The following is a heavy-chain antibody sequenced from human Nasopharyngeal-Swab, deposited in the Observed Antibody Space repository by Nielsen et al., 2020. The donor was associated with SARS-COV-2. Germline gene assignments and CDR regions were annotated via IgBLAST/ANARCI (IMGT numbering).Heavy chain of an antibody. CDR2: MNPNSGNT. CDR3: ARDTEGARGYSYGCDY. Sequence: ASVKVSCKASGYTFTSSDINWVRQATGQGLEWMGWMNPNSGNTGYAQKFKGRVTMTRNTSISTGYMELSGLRFEDTAVYYCARDTEGARGYSYGCDYWGQGTLVTVSS. CDR1: GYTFTSSD. J-gene: IGHJ4*02. D-gene: IGHD5-18*01. V-gene: IGHV1-8*01.